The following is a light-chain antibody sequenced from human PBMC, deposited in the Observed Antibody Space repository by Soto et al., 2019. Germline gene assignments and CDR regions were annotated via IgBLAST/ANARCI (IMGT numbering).Light chain of an antibody. CDR2: AAS. CDR1: QTIDSSY. CDR3: HNYVTSPT. V-gene: IGKV3-20*01. Sequence: ELVLTQSPGTLSLSPGERATLSCRASQTIDSSYLDWLRQKPGQAPRLLIYAASSRPTGIPDRLSGSGSGTYFTLSISRLEHVELAVYDSHNYVTSPTFGGGTKVDIK. J-gene: IGKJ4*01.